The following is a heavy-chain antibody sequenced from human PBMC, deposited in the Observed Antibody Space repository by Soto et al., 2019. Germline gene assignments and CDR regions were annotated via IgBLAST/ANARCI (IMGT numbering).Heavy chain of an antibody. J-gene: IGHJ6*01. D-gene: IGHD5-18*01. Sequence: EVQLVESGGGLVQPGGSLRLSCAASGFTFRTYWLSWVRQVPVKGLEWVAKINLDGSEKNYVDSVKGRFTISRDNARNSLYLQMSSLRAEDTALYYCARDGSTSWYSYDYHGMDVWGQGTTVTVSS. CDR1: GFTFRTYW. V-gene: IGHV3-7*05. CDR3: ARDGSTSWYSYDYHGMDV. CDR2: INLDGSEK.